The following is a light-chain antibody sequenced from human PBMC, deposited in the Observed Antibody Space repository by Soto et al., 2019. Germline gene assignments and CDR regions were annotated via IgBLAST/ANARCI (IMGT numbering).Light chain of an antibody. J-gene: IGKJ2*01. CDR1: QSIESF. Sequence: DIQLTQSPSSLSASVGDRVTISCRASQSIESFLNWYQQKPGKAPKLLISIASTLRGGVPSRFSGSGSQTDFTLTISSLQPEDFATYYCQQSYITLYSFGQGTKLELK. CDR3: QQSYITLYS. V-gene: IGKV1-39*01. CDR2: IAS.